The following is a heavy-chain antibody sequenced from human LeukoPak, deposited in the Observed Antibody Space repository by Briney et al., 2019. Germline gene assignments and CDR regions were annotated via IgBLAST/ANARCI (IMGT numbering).Heavy chain of an antibody. J-gene: IGHJ4*02. CDR2: ISAYNGNT. Sequence: GASVKVSCKASGYTFTNYGITWVGQAPGQGREWMGWISAYNGNTNYGQKFQDRVIMTTDTSATTAYMELRSLKSDDTAVYYCAREEGLFSLYYFDYWGQGTLVTVSS. CDR3: AREEGLFSLYYFDY. CDR1: GYTFTNYG. D-gene: IGHD3-22*01. V-gene: IGHV1-18*01.